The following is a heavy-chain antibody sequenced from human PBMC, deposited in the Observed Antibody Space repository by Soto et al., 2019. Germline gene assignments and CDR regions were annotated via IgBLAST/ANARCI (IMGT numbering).Heavy chain of an antibody. V-gene: IGHV4-4*02. D-gene: IGHD2-21*01. Sequence: PSETLSLTCFVSGDSIXNTYWWSWVRQAPWKGLELIGEIFHTGGKSYMPSLRGRVTLSVDTSKNQFSLNLRSVSAADTAVYYCARGRGEFDAGGQGTPVPVSS. CDR2: IFHTGGK. J-gene: IGHJ5*02. CDR3: ARGRGEFDA. CDR1: GDSIXNTYW.